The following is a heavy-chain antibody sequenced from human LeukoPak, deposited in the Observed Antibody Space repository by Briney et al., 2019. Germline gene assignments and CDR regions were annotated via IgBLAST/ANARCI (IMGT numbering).Heavy chain of an antibody. CDR2: ISYDGSNK. V-gene: IGHV3-30*03. D-gene: IGHD6-6*01. CDR1: GFTFSRYG. CDR3: ARDSYSSSSGDADYYMDV. Sequence: GGSLRLSCAASGFTFSRYGMHWVRQAPGKGLEWVALISYDGSNKYYADSVKGRFTISRDNSKNTLYLQMNSLRAEDTAVYYCARDSYSSSSGDADYYMDVWGKGTTVTVSS. J-gene: IGHJ6*03.